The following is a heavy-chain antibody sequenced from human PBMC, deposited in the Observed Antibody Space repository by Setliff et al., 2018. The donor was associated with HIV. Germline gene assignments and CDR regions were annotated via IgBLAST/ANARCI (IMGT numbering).Heavy chain of an antibody. Sequence: GASVKVSCKASGGTFSSYAITWVRQAPGQGLEWMGGIIPIFGTANYAQKFQGRVTIIADKSTSTAYMELSSLRSEDTAVYYCATIPRPSYYYYYYMDVWGKGTTVTVSS. D-gene: IGHD6-6*01. CDR2: IIPIFGTA. CDR1: GGTFSSYA. V-gene: IGHV1-69*06. CDR3: ATIPRPSYYYYYYMDV. J-gene: IGHJ6*03.